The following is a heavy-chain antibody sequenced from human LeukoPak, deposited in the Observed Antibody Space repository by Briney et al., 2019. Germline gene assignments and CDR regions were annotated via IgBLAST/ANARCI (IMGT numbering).Heavy chain of an antibody. CDR2: SYHTGTT. V-gene: IGHV4-38-2*01. CDR1: GYSISSGYC. D-gene: IGHD3-22*01. CDR3: ARGGIVVIPALDF. Sequence: PSETLSLTCAVPGYSISSGYCWGWIRQPPGKGLEWIGCSYHTGTTYYNPSLQSRVTISVDTAKNQFSLRLSSVTATDTAVYYCARGGIVVIPALDFWGQGTQVTVSS. J-gene: IGHJ4*02.